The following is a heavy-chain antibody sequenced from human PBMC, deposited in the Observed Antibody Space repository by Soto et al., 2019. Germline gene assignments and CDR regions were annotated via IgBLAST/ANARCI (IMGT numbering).Heavy chain of an antibody. D-gene: IGHD5-18*01. CDR1: GGSISSGDYY. V-gene: IGHV4-30-4*01. J-gene: IGHJ6*02. Sequence: KPSETLSLTCTVSGGSISSGDYYWSWIRQPPGKGLEWIGYIYYSGSTYYNPSLKSRVTISVDTSKNQFSLKLSSVTAADTAVYYCARVPPYSYGHADYYYYGMDGWGPRTAL. CDR2: IYYSGST. CDR3: ARVPPYSYGHADYYYYGMDG.